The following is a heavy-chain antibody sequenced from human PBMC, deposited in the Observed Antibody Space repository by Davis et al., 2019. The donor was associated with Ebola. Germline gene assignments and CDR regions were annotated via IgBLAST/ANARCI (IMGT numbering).Heavy chain of an antibody. CDR2: IIPILGIA. D-gene: IGHD6-6*01. CDR3: ASGLVRGESYWYFDL. CDR1: SYTFTSYG. J-gene: IGHJ2*01. V-gene: IGHV1-69*10. Sequence: SVKVSCKASSYTFTSYGISWVRQAPGQGLEWMGGIIPILGIANYAQKFQSRVTITADESTSTAYMELSSLRSEDTAVYYCASGLVRGESYWYFDLWGRGTLVTVSS.